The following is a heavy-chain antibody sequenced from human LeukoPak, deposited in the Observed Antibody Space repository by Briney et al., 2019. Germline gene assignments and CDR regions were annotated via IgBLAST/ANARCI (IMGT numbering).Heavy chain of an antibody. V-gene: IGHV4-61*02. CDR2: IYTSGST. CDR3: AREGHRGSNWFDP. CDR1: GGSISSGSYY. Sequence: SETLSLTCTVSGGSISSGSYYWSWIRQPAGKGLEWIGRIYTSGSTNYNPSLKSRVAISVDTSKNQFSLKLSSVTAADTAVYYCAREGHRGSNWFDPWGQGTLVTVSS. J-gene: IGHJ5*02. D-gene: IGHD3-16*01.